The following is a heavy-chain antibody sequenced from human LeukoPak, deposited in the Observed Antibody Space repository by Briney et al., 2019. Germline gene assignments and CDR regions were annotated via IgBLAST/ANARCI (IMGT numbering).Heavy chain of an antibody. CDR1: GFTFSNAW. D-gene: IGHD6-13*01. V-gene: IGHV3-15*01. J-gene: IGHJ1*01. Sequence: GGSLRLSCAASGFTFSNAWMSWVRQAPGKGLEWVGRIKSKTDGGTPDYAAPVKGRFTISRDDSKNTLYLQMNSLKTEDTAVYYCTTDPSSSWYGEYFQHWGQGTLVTVSS. CDR3: TTDPSSSWYGEYFQH. CDR2: IKSKTDGGTP.